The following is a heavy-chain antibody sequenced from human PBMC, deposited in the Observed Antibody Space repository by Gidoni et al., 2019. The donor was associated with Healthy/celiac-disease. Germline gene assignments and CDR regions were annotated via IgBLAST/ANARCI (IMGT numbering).Heavy chain of an antibody. CDR3: ARDYGDFWSGYYGYYDYGMDV. Sequence: QVQLVESGGGLVKPGGSLRLYCAASGFTFSDYYMSWIRQAPGKGLEWVSYISSSGSTIYYADSVKGRFTISRDNAKNSLYLQMNSLRAEDTAVYYCARDYGDFWSGYYGYYDYGMDVWGQGTTVTVSS. CDR1: GFTFSDYY. J-gene: IGHJ6*02. CDR2: ISSSGSTI. D-gene: IGHD3-3*01. V-gene: IGHV3-11*01.